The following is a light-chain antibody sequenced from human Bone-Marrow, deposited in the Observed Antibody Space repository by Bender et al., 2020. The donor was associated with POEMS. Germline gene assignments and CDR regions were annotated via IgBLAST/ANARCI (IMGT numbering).Light chain of an antibody. V-gene: IGLV3-21*02. CDR2: DGR. J-gene: IGLJ1*01. CDR3: QVWELTSDPYD. CDR1: NVATKS. Sequence: SYVLTQPPSVSVAPGQTARITCGGDNVATKSVHWYQQRPGQAPVLVVHDGRDRPSGIPERFSGSKSANTATLTISRVEAGDEADYYCQVWELTSDPYDFGTGTKVTVL.